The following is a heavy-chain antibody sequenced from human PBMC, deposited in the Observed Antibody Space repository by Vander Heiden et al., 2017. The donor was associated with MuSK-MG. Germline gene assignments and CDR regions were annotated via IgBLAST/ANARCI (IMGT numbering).Heavy chain of an antibody. Sequence: QVQLVQSGAEVKKPGSSVKVSCKASGGTFSSYAISWVRQAPGQGLEWMGGIIPIFGTANYAQKFQGRVTITADKSTSTAYMELSSLRSEDTAVYYCARGGYGDYLYYYYYGMDVWGQGTTVTVSS. CDR3: ARGGYGDYLYYYYYGMDV. CDR1: GGTFSSYA. CDR2: IIPIFGTA. J-gene: IGHJ6*02. D-gene: IGHD4-17*01. V-gene: IGHV1-69*06.